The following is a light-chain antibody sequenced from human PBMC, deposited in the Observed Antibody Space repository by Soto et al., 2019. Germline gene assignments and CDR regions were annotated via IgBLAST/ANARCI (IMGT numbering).Light chain of an antibody. CDR2: DVS. J-gene: IGLJ1*01. CDR3: SSYTSSRGYV. V-gene: IGLV2-14*01. Sequence: QSALTQPASVSGSPGQSITISCTGTSSDVGGYNYVSWYQQHPGKAPKLMIYDVSNRPSGVSNRFSGSKSGNTASLTISGLQAEDEADYYCSSYTSSRGYVFGTGTKLTV. CDR1: SSDVGGYNY.